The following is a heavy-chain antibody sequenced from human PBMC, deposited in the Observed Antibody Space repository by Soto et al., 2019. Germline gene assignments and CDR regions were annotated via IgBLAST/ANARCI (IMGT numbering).Heavy chain of an antibody. V-gene: IGHV4-34*01. J-gene: IGHJ4*02. CDR3: ARGKGLLLWFGEVHPHNY. Sequence: QVQLQQWGAGLLKPSETLSLTCAVYGGSFSGYYWSWIRQPPGKGLEWIGEINHSGSTNYNPSLKSRVTISVDPSKNQFSLKLSSVTAADTAVYYCARGKGLLLWFGEVHPHNYWGQGTLVTVSS. CDR1: GGSFSGYY. CDR2: INHSGST. D-gene: IGHD3-10*01.